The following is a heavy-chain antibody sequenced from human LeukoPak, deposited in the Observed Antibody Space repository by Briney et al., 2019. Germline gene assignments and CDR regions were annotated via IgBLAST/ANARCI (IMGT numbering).Heavy chain of an antibody. CDR2: INPSGGST. CDR3: AKDAGGIPGNPDTPDY. D-gene: IGHD1-26*01. CDR1: GYTFTNYY. V-gene: IGHV1-46*01. Sequence: ASVKVSCKASGYTFTNYYMNWVRQALGQGLEWMGMINPSGGSTRYAQKFRGRVTMTRDTSTSTVDMELSGLRSEDTAVYYCAKDAGGIPGNPDTPDYWGQGTLVTVSS. J-gene: IGHJ4*02.